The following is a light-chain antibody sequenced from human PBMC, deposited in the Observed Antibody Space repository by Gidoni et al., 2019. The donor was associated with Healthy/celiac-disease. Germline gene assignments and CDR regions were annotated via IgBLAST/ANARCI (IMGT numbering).Light chain of an antibody. CDR1: QSISSW. CDR2: KAA. V-gene: IGKV1-5*03. CDR3: QQYNSYST. Sequence: DIQMTQSPSPLSASVRDRVTITCRASQSISSWLAWYQQKPGKAPKLLIYKAASLESGVPSRFSGSGSGTEFTLSISILQPDDFATYYCQQYNSYSTFGQGTKVEIK. J-gene: IGKJ1*01.